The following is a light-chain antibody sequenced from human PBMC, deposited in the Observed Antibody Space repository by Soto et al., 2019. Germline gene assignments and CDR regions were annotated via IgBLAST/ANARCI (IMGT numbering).Light chain of an antibody. Sequence: AIRMTQSPSSLSASTGDRVTITCRASQGISSYLAWYQQKPGKAPKXLIYAASTLQSGVPSRFSGSGSGTELTITISSLQPDDFETYYCQQYNSYPWTFGQGTKVDIK. V-gene: IGKV1-8*01. CDR3: QQYNSYPWT. J-gene: IGKJ1*01. CDR1: QGISSY. CDR2: AAS.